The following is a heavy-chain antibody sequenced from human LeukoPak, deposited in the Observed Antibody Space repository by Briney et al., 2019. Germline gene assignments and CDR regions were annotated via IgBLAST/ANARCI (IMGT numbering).Heavy chain of an antibody. V-gene: IGHV4-39*01. CDR1: GGSISSSSYY. CDR3: ARHAPYNWNYVASWFDP. Sequence: KSSETLSLTCTVSGGSISSSSYYWGWVRQPPGTGLEWIGSIYNSGSTYYNPSLERRVTISVDTSKNQFSLKLSSVTAAATAVYYCARHAPYNWNYVASWFDPWGQGTLVTVSS. CDR2: IYNSGST. D-gene: IGHD1-7*01. J-gene: IGHJ5*02.